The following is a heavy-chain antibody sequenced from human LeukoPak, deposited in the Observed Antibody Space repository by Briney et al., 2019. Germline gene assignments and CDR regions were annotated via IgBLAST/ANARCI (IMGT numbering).Heavy chain of an antibody. Sequence: GGSLRLSCAASGFTFSSYSMNWVRQAPGKGLEWVSSISSSSSYIYYADSVKGRFAISRDNAKNSLYLQMNSLRAEDTAVYYCARTGSGWSGNWFDPWGQGTLVTVSS. V-gene: IGHV3-21*01. J-gene: IGHJ5*02. D-gene: IGHD6-19*01. CDR3: ARTGSGWSGNWFDP. CDR1: GFTFSSYS. CDR2: ISSSSSYI.